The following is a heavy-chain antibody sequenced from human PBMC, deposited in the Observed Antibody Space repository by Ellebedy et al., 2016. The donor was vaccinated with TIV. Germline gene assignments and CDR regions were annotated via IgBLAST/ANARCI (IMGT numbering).Heavy chain of an antibody. Sequence: GESLKISCAASGFTYSSYSMNWVRQAPGKGLEWVSSISSSSSTIYYADSVKGRFTISRDNAKNSLYLQMNSLRVEDTAVYYCARGASWSAITGLDYWGQGTLVTVSS. V-gene: IGHV3-48*01. J-gene: IGHJ4*02. D-gene: IGHD3-3*01. CDR2: ISSSSSTI. CDR3: ARGASWSAITGLDY. CDR1: GFTYSSYS.